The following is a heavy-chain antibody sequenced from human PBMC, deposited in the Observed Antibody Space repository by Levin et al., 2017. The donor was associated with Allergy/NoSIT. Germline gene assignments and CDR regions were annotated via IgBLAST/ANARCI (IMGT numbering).Heavy chain of an antibody. V-gene: IGHV3-66*02. CDR2: IYSGGST. CDR1: GFTVNTYY. Sequence: GESLKISCAASGFTVNTYYMSWVRQAPGKGLEWVSLIYSGGSTYYADSVKGRFTISRDNSKNTLYLQMNRLTTEDTAVYFCARLTWFGQYFDYWGQGTLVTVSS. J-gene: IGHJ4*02. D-gene: IGHD3-10*01. CDR3: ARLTWFGQYFDY.